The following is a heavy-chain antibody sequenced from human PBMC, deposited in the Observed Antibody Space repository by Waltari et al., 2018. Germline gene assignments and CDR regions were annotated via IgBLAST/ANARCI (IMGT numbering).Heavy chain of an antibody. Sequence: QLQLQASGPGLVKPSETLSLTCTVSGDALTSPIYHWGWIRQPPGKGLEWIGRVSANGDTYYNPSLKSRVTISVGTSKTQFSLKLSSVTAADTAVFYCARRLEMSGITYDAFDIWGQGTMVTVSS. CDR1: GDALTSPIYH. V-gene: IGHV4-39*01. CDR3: ARRLEMSGITYDAFDI. D-gene: IGHD3-3*01. J-gene: IGHJ3*02. CDR2: VSANGDT.